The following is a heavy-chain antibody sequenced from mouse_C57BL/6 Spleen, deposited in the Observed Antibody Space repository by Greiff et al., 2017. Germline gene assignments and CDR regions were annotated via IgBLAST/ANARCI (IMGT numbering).Heavy chain of an antibody. CDR2: IYPGDGDT. Sequence: VQRVESGAELVKPGASVKISCKASGYAFSSYWMNWVKQRPGKGLEWIGQIYPGDGDTNYNGKFKGKATLTADKSSSTAYMQLSSLTSEDSAVYFCAREEVNPYAMAYWGQGTSVTVSS. V-gene: IGHV1-80*01. D-gene: IGHD2-2*01. CDR3: AREEVNPYAMAY. J-gene: IGHJ4*01. CDR1: GYAFSSYW.